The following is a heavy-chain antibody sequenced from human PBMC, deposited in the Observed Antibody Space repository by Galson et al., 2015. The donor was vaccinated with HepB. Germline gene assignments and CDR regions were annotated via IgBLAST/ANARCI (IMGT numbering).Heavy chain of an antibody. D-gene: IGHD1-26*01. Sequence: LRLSCAASGFTFSSYTMNWVRQAPGKGLEWVSSISGSYTIYYADSVKGRFTISRDNAKNSLYLQMNSLRDEDTAVYYCARRSSGNPFDYWGRGTLVTVSS. CDR3: ARRSSGNPFDY. J-gene: IGHJ4*02. CDR1: GFTFSSYT. CDR2: ISGSYTI. V-gene: IGHV3-48*02.